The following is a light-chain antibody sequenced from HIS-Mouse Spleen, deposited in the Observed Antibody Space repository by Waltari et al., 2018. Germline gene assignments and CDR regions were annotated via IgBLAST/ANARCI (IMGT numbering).Light chain of an antibody. V-gene: IGLV3-10*01. CDR1: ALPQKY. CDR3: YSTDSSGNHRV. J-gene: IGLJ2*01. CDR2: EDS. Sequence: SYELTQPPSVSVSPGQTARITCSGDALPQKYPYLYQQKSGQAPVLVIYEDSKRPSGIPERFSGSSSGTMATLTISGAQVEDEADYYCYSTDSSGNHRVFGGGTKLTVL.